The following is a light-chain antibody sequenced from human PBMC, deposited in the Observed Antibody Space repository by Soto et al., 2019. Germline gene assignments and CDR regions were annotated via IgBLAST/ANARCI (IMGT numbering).Light chain of an antibody. CDR3: QQYNEWPRT. V-gene: IGKV3-15*01. CDR1: QSVRTN. Sequence: EIVMTQSPATLSVSPGDWATLSCRASQSVRTNLAWYQQKPGQAPRLLIYGASTRATGIPDRFSGSGSGTEFTLTISSLQSEDFAVYYCQQYNEWPRTFGQGTKV. CDR2: GAS. J-gene: IGKJ1*01.